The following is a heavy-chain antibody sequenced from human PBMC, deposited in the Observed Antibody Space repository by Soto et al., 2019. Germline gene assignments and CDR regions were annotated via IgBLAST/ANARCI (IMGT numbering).Heavy chain of an antibody. CDR3: ARSYSGTFYGYDT. CDR2: VFYTGST. Sequence: SETLSLTCTVSGCSISSYHWIWILQSPGKGLEWIGYVFYTGSTKYNPALKRRVTISVDTSKNQFSLKLSSVSAADTGLYYCARSYSGTFYGYDTWGQGIMVTVSS. V-gene: IGHV4-59*01. D-gene: IGHD1-26*01. CDR1: GCSISSYH. J-gene: IGHJ5*02.